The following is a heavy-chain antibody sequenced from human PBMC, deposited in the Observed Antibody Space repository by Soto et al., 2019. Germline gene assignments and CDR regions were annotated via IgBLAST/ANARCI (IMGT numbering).Heavy chain of an antibody. V-gene: IGHV3-30-3*01. CDR3: ERDRSIAARGYYSYYGMDG. CDR1: GFTFSSYA. D-gene: IGHD6-6*01. CDR2: ISYDGSNK. Sequence: QVQLVESGGDVVQPGRSLRLSCAASGFTFSSYAMHWVRQAPGKGLEWVAVISYDGSNKYYADSMKGRFTISRDNSKNSLYLQMNSLRAEDTAVYYCERDRSIAARGYYSYYGMDGWCQGTTVTVSS. J-gene: IGHJ6*02.